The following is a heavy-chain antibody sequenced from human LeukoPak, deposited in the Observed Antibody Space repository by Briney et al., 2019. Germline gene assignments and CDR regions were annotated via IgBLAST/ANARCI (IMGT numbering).Heavy chain of an antibody. CDR1: GFTFSSYS. CDR3: AREGVATSPFDY. CDR2: ISSSSSYI. D-gene: IGHD5-24*01. Sequence: PGGSLRLSCAASGFTFSSYSMNWVRQAPGKGLDWVSSISSSSSYIYYADSVKGRFTISRDNAKNSLYLQMNSLRAEDTAVYYCAREGVATSPFDYWGQGTLATVSS. J-gene: IGHJ4*02. V-gene: IGHV3-21*01.